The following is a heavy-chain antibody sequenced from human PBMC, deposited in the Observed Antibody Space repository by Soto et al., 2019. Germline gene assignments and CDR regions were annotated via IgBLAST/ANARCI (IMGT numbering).Heavy chain of an antibody. D-gene: IGHD6-13*01. J-gene: IGHJ6*02. CDR1: GYSFTSYW. V-gene: IGHV5-10-1*01. Sequence: LKISCKGSGYSFTSYWISWVRQMPGKGLEWMGRIDPSDSYTNYSPSFQGHVTISADKSISTAYLQWSSLKASDTAMYYCARQRYRAAAGIPTQYGMDVWGQGTTVTVSS. CDR2: IDPSDSYT. CDR3: ARQRYRAAAGIPTQYGMDV.